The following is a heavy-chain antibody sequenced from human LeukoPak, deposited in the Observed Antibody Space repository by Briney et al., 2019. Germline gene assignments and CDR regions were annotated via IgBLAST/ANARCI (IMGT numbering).Heavy chain of an antibody. Sequence: GGSLRLSCAASGFTFSSYEMNWVRQAPGKGLEWVSYISSSGGTIYYADSVKGRFTISRDNSKNTLYLQMNSLRAEDTAVYYCARVSVYGYKSMGNAFDIWGQGTMVTVSS. J-gene: IGHJ3*02. D-gene: IGHD5-24*01. CDR3: ARVSVYGYKSMGNAFDI. CDR1: GFTFSSYE. V-gene: IGHV3-48*03. CDR2: ISSSGGTI.